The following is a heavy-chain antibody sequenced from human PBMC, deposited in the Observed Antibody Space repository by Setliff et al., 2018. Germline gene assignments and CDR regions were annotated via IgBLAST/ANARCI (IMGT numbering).Heavy chain of an antibody. CDR3: AREGVDTRSSTDYRYYMDL. V-gene: IGHV1-69*05. CDR1: GYTFTSSG. Sequence: ASVKVSCKASGYTFTSSGISWVRQAPGQGLEWLGGTIPNFGTTNYAQEFQGRVTIITDESTSTAYMELSSLRFEDTAVYYCAREGVDTRSSTDYRYYMDLWGKGTTVTVSS. CDR2: TIPNFGTT. J-gene: IGHJ6*03. D-gene: IGHD5-18*01.